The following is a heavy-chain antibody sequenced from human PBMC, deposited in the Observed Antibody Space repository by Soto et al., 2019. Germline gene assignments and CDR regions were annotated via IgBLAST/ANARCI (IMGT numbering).Heavy chain of an antibody. CDR3: ARGRYGDY. CDR1: GYTFTSYG. J-gene: IGHJ4*02. Sequence: QVHLVQSGAEVKKPGASVKDSCKASGYTFTSYGITWVRQAPGQGLEWMGWISAHNGNTDYAQKLQGRVIVTRDTSTSTAYMELRSLRSDDTAVYYCARGRYGDYWGQGALVTVSS. V-gene: IGHV1-18*01. CDR2: ISAHNGNT. D-gene: IGHD1-1*01.